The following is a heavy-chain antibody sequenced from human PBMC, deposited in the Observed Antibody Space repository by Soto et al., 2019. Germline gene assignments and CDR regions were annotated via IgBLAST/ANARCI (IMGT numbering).Heavy chain of an antibody. CDR1: GYTFTSYG. CDR2: ISAYNGNT. Sequence: ASVKVSCKASGYTFTSYGISWVRQAPGQGLEWMGWISAYNGNTNYAQKLQGRVTMTTDTSTSTAYMELRSLRSDDTAVYYCAREGSDFWSGYYYYYYYMDVWGKGTTVTVSS. D-gene: IGHD3-3*01. V-gene: IGHV1-18*01. J-gene: IGHJ6*03. CDR3: AREGSDFWSGYYYYYYYMDV.